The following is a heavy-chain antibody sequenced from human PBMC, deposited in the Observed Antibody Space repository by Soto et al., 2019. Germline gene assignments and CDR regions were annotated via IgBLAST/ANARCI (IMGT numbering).Heavy chain of an antibody. CDR2: ISGGGGST. CDR1: GFTFTGYV. CDR3: AKTYYYDSSGYYFEKYYFDY. Sequence: GGSLRLSCATSGFTFTGYVMSWVRQAPGKGLEWVAAISGGGGSTYYAASVKGRFTISRDNSMSTLSLQMNSLRAEDTAVYYCAKTYYYDSSGYYFEKYYFDYWGQGTLVTVSS. D-gene: IGHD3-22*01. J-gene: IGHJ4*02. V-gene: IGHV3-23*01.